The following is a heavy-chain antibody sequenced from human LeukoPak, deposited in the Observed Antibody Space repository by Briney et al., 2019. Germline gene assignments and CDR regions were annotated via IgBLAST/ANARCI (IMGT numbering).Heavy chain of an antibody. D-gene: IGHD2-15*01. Sequence: PGGSLRLSCAASGFTFSSYAMHWVRQAPGKGLEWVAVISYDGSNKYYADSVKGRFTISRDNSKNTLYLQMNSLRAEDTAVYYCARVGSWYYYYYGMDVWGQGTTVTVSS. CDR3: ARVGSWYYYYYGMDV. CDR2: ISYDGSNK. V-gene: IGHV3-30-3*01. J-gene: IGHJ6*02. CDR1: GFTFSSYA.